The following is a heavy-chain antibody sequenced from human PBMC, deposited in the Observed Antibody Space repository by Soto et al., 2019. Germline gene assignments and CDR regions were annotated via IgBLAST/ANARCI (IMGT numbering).Heavy chain of an antibody. CDR2: ISVSGGST. CDR1: GFPFDICA. CDR3: AKGKTSGGYYFDF. Sequence: PGGSLRLSCAASGFPFDICAMSLVRQSPGKGLEWILCISVSGGSTYYADSVKGRFTISRDNSKNTVYLQMNSLRADDTAVYYCAKGKTSGGYYFDFWGQGTLVTVSS. J-gene: IGHJ4*02. D-gene: IGHD6-19*01. V-gene: IGHV3-23*01.